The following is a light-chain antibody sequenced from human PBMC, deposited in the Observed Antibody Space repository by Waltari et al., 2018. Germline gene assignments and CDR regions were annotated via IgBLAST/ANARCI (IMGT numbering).Light chain of an antibody. Sequence: DIQMTQSPSTLSASVGDTVIIPCRARQSFTTSLAWYQQKPGKAPDVLIYGASNLESGGPSRFSGSGSGTEFTLTISSLQPDDFATYYCQQYKSYKTFGQGTRVEIK. CDR1: QSFTTS. CDR2: GAS. CDR3: QQYKSYKT. V-gene: IGKV1-5*03. J-gene: IGKJ1*01.